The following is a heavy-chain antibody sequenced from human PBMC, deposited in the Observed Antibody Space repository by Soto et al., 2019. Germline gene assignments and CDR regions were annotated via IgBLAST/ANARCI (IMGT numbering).Heavy chain of an antibody. CDR1: GFPFSPYW. Sequence: GGSLRLSCAASGFPFSPYWMTWVRQAPGKGLEWVANINQDGSQEHFLDSLKGRFTISRDNGMNSLFLQMNSLTADDTAVYYCARDPDGRPPDFWGQGTLVTVSS. CDR3: ARDPDGRPPDF. J-gene: IGHJ4*02. D-gene: IGHD4-17*01. V-gene: IGHV3-7*05. CDR2: INQDGSQE.